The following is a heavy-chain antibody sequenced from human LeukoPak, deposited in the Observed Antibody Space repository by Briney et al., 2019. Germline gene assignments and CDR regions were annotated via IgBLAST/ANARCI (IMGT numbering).Heavy chain of an antibody. CDR2: INAGNGNT. CDR1: GYTFTSYA. Sequence: ASVKVSCKASGYTFTSYAMHWVRQAPGQRLEWMGWINAGNGNTKYSQKFQGRVTITRDTSASTAYMELSSLRSGDTAVYYCARDRGYSYGYFGYWGQGTLVTVSS. D-gene: IGHD5-18*01. CDR3: ARDRGYSYGYFGY. J-gene: IGHJ4*02. V-gene: IGHV1-3*01.